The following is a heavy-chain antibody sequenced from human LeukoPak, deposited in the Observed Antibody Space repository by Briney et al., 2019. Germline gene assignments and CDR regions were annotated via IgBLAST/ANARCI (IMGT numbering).Heavy chain of an antibody. D-gene: IGHD5-24*01. CDR3: ARKMATGLAFDY. J-gene: IGHJ4*02. V-gene: IGHV1-46*01. Sequence: GASVKVSCKASGYTFTSYYMHWVRQAPGQGLEWMGIINPSGGSTSYAQKFQGRVTMTRDMSTSTVYMELSSLRSEDTAVYYCARKMATGLAFDYWGQGTLVTVSS. CDR2: INPSGGST. CDR1: GYTFTSYY.